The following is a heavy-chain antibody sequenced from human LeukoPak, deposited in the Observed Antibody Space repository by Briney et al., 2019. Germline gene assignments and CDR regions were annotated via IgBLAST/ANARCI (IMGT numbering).Heavy chain of an antibody. CDR3: AKGVAAARNLEWYFDL. CDR1: GFTLSSYA. V-gene: IGHV3-23*01. J-gene: IGHJ2*01. CDR2: ISGSGGST. Sequence: PGGSLRLSCAASGFTLSSYAMSWVRQAPGKGLEWVSAISGSGGSTYYADSVKGRFTISRDNSKNTLYLQMNSLRAEDTAVYYCAKGVAAARNLEWYFDLWGRGTLVTVSS. D-gene: IGHD6-13*01.